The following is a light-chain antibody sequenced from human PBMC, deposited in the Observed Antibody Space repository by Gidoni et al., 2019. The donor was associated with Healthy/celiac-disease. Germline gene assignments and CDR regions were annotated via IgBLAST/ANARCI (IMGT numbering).Light chain of an antibody. CDR2: GAS. Sequence: ESVLTQSPGTLSLSPGERATLSCRASQSVSSSYLAWYQQKPGQAPRLLIYGASSRATGLPDRFSGSGSGTDFTLTISRLEPEDFAVYSCQPYGSSLITFGQGTRLEIK. CDR3: QPYGSSLIT. J-gene: IGKJ5*01. V-gene: IGKV3-20*01. CDR1: QSVSSSY.